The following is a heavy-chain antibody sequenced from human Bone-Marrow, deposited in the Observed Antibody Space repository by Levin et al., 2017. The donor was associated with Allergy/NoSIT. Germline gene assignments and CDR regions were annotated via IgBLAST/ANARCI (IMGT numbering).Heavy chain of an antibody. V-gene: IGHV4-59*08. CDR3: ARLTNYGDYRNWNFAL. J-gene: IGHJ2*01. CDR2: IFYGGST. D-gene: IGHD4-17*01. CDR1: GASISSYY. Sequence: SETLSLTCRVSGASISSYYWSWIRQPPGKGLDWIGHIFYGGSTNFNPSLKSRVTMSVDTSKNQFSLKLNSVTAADTAVYYCARLTNYGDYRNWNFALWGRGTLVTVSS.